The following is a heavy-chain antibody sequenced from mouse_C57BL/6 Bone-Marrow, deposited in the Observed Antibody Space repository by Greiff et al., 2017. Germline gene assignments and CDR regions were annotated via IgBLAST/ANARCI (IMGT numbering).Heavy chain of an antibody. D-gene: IGHD1-1*01. J-gene: IGHJ1*03. CDR1: GYTFTSYW. Sequence: VKLQESGAELVRPGSSVKLSCKASGYTFTSYWMDWVKQRPGQGLEWIGNIYPSDSETHYNQKFKDKATLTVDKSSSTAYMQLSSLTSEDSAVYYCARNYYGRSYWYFDVWGTGTTVTVSS. CDR2: IYPSDSET. V-gene: IGHV1-61*01. CDR3: ARNYYGRSYWYFDV.